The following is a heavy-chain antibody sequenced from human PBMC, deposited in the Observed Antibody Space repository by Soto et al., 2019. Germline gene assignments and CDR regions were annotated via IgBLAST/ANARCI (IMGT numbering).Heavy chain of an antibody. J-gene: IGHJ4*02. Sequence: PGGALRLSCAASGFSFGSYALSWVRQSPGKGLEWVSTISGSDGKTFYADSVKGQFSISRDTSQSTLYLQMNSLTADDPAMYYFARWRSLEYWGQGTRVTVSS. CDR1: GFSFGSYA. V-gene: IGHV3-23*01. CDR3: ARWRSLEY. CDR2: ISGSDGKT. D-gene: IGHD2-21*01.